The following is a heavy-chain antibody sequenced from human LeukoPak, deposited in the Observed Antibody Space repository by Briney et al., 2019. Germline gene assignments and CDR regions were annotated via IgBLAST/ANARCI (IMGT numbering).Heavy chain of an antibody. J-gene: IGHJ4*02. D-gene: IGHD1-26*01. Sequence: GGSLRLSCAASGFTFSSYSMNWVRQAPGKGLEWVSSISSSSSYIYYADSVKGRFTITRDNAQNSLTLHMNTLRADDTAVYYCAKDGGTHLDHWGQGTLVTVSS. CDR2: ISSSSSYI. CDR1: GFTFSSYS. CDR3: AKDGGTHLDH. V-gene: IGHV3-21*01.